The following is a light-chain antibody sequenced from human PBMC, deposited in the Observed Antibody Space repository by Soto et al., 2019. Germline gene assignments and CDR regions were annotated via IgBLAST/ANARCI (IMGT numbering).Light chain of an antibody. V-gene: IGKV3-15*01. J-gene: IGKJ1*01. CDR3: QQYGSSGT. CDR1: HNVRSS. CDR2: GAS. Sequence: EIVMRQSPATLSVSPGERATLSCRASHNVRSSLAWYQQKAGQAPRLLIHGASTRATGIPGRFSGSGSGTDFTLTVSSLEPEDFAVYYCQQYGSSGTFGQGTKVDIK.